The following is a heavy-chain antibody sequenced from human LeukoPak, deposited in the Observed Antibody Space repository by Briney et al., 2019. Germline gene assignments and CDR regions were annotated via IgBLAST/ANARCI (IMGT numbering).Heavy chain of an antibody. CDR2: IRSKANSYAT. CDR3: TRPQYGDYPSGFQH. V-gene: IGHV3-73*01. J-gene: IGHJ1*01. D-gene: IGHD4-17*01. CDR1: GFTFSGSA. Sequence: GGSLRLSCAASGFTFSGSAMHWVRQASGKGLEWVGRIRSKANSYATAYAASVKGRFTISRDDSKNTAYLQMNSLKTEDTAVYYCTRPQYGDYPSGFQHWGQGTLVTVSS.